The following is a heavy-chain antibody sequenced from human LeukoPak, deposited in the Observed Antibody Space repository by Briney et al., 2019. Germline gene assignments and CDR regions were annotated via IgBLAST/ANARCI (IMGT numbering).Heavy chain of an antibody. J-gene: IGHJ4*02. CDR1: GFTVSSNY. CDR3: ASYQPRPTVTDVDY. D-gene: IGHD4-17*01. V-gene: IGHV3-53*01. Sequence: GGSLRLSCAASGFTVSSNYMSWVRQAPGKGLEWVSVIYSGGSTYYADSVKGRFTISRDNSKNTLHLQMNSLRAEDTAVYYCASYQPRPTVTDVDYWGQGTLVTVSS. CDR2: IYSGGST.